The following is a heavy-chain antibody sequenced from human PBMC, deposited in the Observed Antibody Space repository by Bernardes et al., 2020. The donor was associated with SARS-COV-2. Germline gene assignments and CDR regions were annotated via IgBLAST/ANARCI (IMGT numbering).Heavy chain of an antibody. CDR2: ISNSGYTT. V-gene: IGHV3-23*01. J-gene: IGHJ4*02. Sequence: GWSLSLSCTASGLSFSNYAMNWVRQAPGKGLEWVSGISNSGYTTYYADSVKGRFTISRDNAKNTLYLQINSLRADDTAVYYCAKAPMYGSGNYCFEYWGQGTLVTVSS. CDR1: GLSFSNYA. CDR3: AKAPMYGSGNYCFEY. D-gene: IGHD3-10*01.